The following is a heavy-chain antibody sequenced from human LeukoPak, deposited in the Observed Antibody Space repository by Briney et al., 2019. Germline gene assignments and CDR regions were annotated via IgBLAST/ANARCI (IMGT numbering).Heavy chain of an antibody. D-gene: IGHD5-24*01. Sequence: PGGSLRLSCAASGFTFSSYAMHWVRQAPGKGLEWVAVISYDGSNKYYADSVKGRFTISRDNSKNTLYLQMNSLRAEDTAVYYCAKEMAKYWYFDLWGRGTLVTVSS. V-gene: IGHV3-30*04. J-gene: IGHJ2*01. CDR3: AKEMAKYWYFDL. CDR1: GFTFSSYA. CDR2: ISYDGSNK.